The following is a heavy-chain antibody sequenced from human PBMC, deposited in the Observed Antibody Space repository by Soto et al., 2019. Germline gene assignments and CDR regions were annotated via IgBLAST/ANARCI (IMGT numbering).Heavy chain of an antibody. CDR1: GASISYGGFS. CDR3: ARGGGYDSFDY. CDR2: ISHLENT. V-gene: IGHV4-30-2*06. J-gene: IGHJ4*02. Sequence: SETLSLTCTVSGASISYGGFSWSWIRQSPGKGLEWIGYISHLENTYLHPSFKSRLTMSIDRTRNQFSLKLSSVTAADMAVYYCARGGGYDSFDYWGQGVLVTVS. D-gene: IGHD5-12*01.